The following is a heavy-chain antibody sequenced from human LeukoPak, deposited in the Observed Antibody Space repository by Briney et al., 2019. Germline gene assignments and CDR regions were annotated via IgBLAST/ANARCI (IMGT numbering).Heavy chain of an antibody. J-gene: IGHJ4*02. V-gene: IGHV1-2*04. CDR3: ARDLDSGYDSEYFDFAY. Sequence: ASVKVSCKASGYTFTGYYMHWVRQAPGQGLEWMGWINPNSGGTNYAQKFQGWVTMTRDTSISTAYMELSRLRSDDTAVYYCARDLDSGYDSEYFDFAYWGQGTLVTVSS. CDR1: GYTFTGYY. CDR2: INPNSGGT. D-gene: IGHD5-12*01.